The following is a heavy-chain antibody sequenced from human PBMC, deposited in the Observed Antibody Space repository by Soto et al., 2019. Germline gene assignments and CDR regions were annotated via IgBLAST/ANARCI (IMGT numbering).Heavy chain of an antibody. CDR3: AREGLYYYDSSGYFGFWYYFDY. V-gene: IGHV4-4*07. J-gene: IGHJ4*02. CDR1: GGAISSYY. D-gene: IGHD3-22*01. Sequence: KPSETLSLTCTVSGGAISSYYWSWIRQPAGKGLEWIGRIYTSGSTNYNPSLKSRVTMSVDTSKNQFSLKLSSVTAADTAVYYCAREGLYYYDSSGYFGFWYYFDYWGQGTLVTVSS. CDR2: IYTSGST.